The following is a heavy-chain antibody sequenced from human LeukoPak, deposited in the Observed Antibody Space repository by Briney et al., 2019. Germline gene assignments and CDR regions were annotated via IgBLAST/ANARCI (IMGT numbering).Heavy chain of an antibody. CDR3: ARVAQGATTENYYYYYMDV. CDR1: GFAFNSYT. J-gene: IGHJ6*03. CDR2: ITSRGTYI. D-gene: IGHD4-11*01. Sequence: KPGGSLRLSCAASGFAFNSYTIKWVRQAPGKGLEWVSAITSRGTYIYNADSVKGRFTISRDNAENSAYLQMSGLRAEDTAVYYCARVAQGATTENYYYYYMDVWGKGTTVTVSS. V-gene: IGHV3-21*01.